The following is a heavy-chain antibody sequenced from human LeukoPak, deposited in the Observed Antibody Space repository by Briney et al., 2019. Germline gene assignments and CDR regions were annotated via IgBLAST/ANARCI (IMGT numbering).Heavy chain of an antibody. CDR1: GYTFTNFD. CDR3: ARGRGGTIIRGYLDS. J-gene: IGHJ4*02. Sequence: GASVEVSCKASGYTFTNFDIMWVRQATGQGLEWMGWVNTNSGGTGYAQKFQGRVSMTRDTSIGTAYMELSSLRSEDTAIYYCARGRGGTIIRGYLDSWGQGTLVSVSS. D-gene: IGHD3-10*01. V-gene: IGHV1-8*01. CDR2: VNTNSGGT.